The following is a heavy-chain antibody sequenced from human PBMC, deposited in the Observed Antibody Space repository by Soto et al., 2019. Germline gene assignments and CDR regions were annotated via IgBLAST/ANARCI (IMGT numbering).Heavy chain of an antibody. CDR1: GGTFSSYA. CDR2: IIPIFGTA. V-gene: IGHV1-69*01. CDR3: ARDRNGGGDCYLDY. J-gene: IGHJ4*02. Sequence: QVQLVQSGAEVKKPGSSVKVSCKASGGTFSSYAISWVRQAPGQGLEWMGGIIPIFGTANYAQKFQGRVTITADESTSTAYMERSSLRAEDTAVYDGARDRNGGGDCYLDYWGQGTLVTVSS. D-gene: IGHD2-21*02.